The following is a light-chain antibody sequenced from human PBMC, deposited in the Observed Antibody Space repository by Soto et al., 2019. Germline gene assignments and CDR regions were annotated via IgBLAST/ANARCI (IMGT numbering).Light chain of an antibody. CDR1: QSVSSNN. CDR2: GAY. Sequence: EIVLTQSPGTLSLSPGETATLSCRASQSVSSNNLAWYHQKPGQTTRLLIYGAYNRATGIPDRFSGSGSGTNLTLNNSRLEPSDFAVYYCQQYNNSITFGKGTRLEIE. CDR3: QQYNNSIT. J-gene: IGKJ5*01. V-gene: IGKV3-20*01.